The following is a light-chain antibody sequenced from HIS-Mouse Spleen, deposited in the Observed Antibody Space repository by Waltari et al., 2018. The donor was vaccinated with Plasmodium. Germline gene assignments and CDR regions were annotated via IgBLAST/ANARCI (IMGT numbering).Light chain of an antibody. CDR2: GAS. CDR3: QQYNNWSFT. CDR1: QSVSSN. V-gene: IGKV3-15*01. Sequence: EIVMTQSPATLSVSPGERATLSCRASQSVSSNLAWYQQKPGQAPRLLIYGASTRATGIQARFSGSGSGTEFTLTISSLQSEDFAVYYCQQYNNWSFTFGPGTKVEIK. J-gene: IGKJ3*01.